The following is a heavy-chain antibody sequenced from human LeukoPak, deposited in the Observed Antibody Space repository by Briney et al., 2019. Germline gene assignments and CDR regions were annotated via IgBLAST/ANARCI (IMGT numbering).Heavy chain of an antibody. D-gene: IGHD2-15*01. CDR3: ARLATYYYYGMDV. Sequence: GGSLRLSCAASGFTVSSNYTSWVRQAPGKGLEWVSVIYSGGSTYYADSVKGRFTISRDNSKNTLYLQMNSLRAEDTAVYYCARLATYYYYGMDVWGQGTTVTVSS. CDR2: IYSGGST. V-gene: IGHV3-53*01. CDR1: GFTVSSNY. J-gene: IGHJ6*02.